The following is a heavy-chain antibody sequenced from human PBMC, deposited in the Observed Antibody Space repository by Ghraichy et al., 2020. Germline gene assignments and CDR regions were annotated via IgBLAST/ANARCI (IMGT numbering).Heavy chain of an antibody. CDR1: GYSFTSYW. J-gene: IGHJ5*02. V-gene: IGHV5-51*01. D-gene: IGHD3-10*01. Sequence: GESLNISCKGSGYSFTSYWIGWVRQMPGKGLEWMGIIYPGDSDTRYSPSFQGQVTISADKSISTAYLQWSSLKASDTAMYYCARTYYYGSGSYFWFDPWGQGTLVTVSS. CDR2: IYPGDSDT. CDR3: ARTYYYGSGSYFWFDP.